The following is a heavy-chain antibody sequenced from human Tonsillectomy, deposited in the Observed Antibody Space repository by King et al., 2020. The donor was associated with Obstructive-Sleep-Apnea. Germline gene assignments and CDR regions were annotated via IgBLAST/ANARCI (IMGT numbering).Heavy chain of an antibody. CDR3: ARGHYDILTGYYSSP. D-gene: IGHD3-9*01. V-gene: IGHV3-66*01. CDR1: GFTVSSNY. CDR2: IYSGGTT. J-gene: IGHJ5*02. Sequence: VQLVESGGGLVQPGGSLRLSCVASGFTVSSNYMSWVRQAPGKGLEWLSVIYSGGTTYYADSVKGRFPISRDNSKNTLFLQMNSLRVEDTAVYYCARGHYDILTGYYSSPWGQGTLVTVSS.